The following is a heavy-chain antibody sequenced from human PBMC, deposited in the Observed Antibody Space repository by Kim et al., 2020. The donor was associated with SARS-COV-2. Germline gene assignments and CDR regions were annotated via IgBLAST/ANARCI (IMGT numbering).Heavy chain of an antibody. V-gene: IGHV4-59*01. J-gene: IGHJ6*02. CDR3: AREVPRGDYGMDV. Sequence: YNPSLRSRGTISVDTSKNQFSLKLSSVTAADTAVYYCAREVPRGDYGMDVWGQGTTVTVSS. D-gene: IGHD2-2*01.